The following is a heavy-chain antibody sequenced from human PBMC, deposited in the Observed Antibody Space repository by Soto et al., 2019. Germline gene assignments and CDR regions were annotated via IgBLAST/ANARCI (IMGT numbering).Heavy chain of an antibody. CDR2: ISAYNGNT. CDR3: ARAPPYVWGSYRVNYYYYGMDV. V-gene: IGHV1-18*01. D-gene: IGHD3-16*02. Sequence: ASVKVSCKASGYTFTSYGISWVRQAPGQGLEWMGWISAYNGNTNYAQKLQGRVTMTTDTSTSTAYMELRSLRSDDTAVYYCARAPPYVWGSYRVNYYYYGMDVWGQGTTVTV. CDR1: GYTFTSYG. J-gene: IGHJ6*02.